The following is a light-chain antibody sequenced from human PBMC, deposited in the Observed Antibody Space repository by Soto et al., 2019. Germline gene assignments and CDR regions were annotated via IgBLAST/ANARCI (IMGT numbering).Light chain of an antibody. CDR3: LSADSSGTWV. J-gene: IGLJ3*02. CDR2: KDG. CDR1: ALPKKY. V-gene: IGLV3-16*01. Sequence: SYELTQPPSVSVSLGQMARITCSGEALPKKYAYWYQQKPGQFPVLVIYKDGERPSGIPERFSGSSSGTIVTLTISGVQAEDEADYYCLSADSSGTWVFGGGTKLTVL.